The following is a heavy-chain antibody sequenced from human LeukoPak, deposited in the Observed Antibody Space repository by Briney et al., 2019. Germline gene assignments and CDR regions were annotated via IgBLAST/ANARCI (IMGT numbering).Heavy chain of an antibody. D-gene: IGHD1-26*01. V-gene: IGHV1-69*05. Sequence: ASVRVSCKASGGTFSSYAISWVRQAPGQGLEWMGGIIPIFGTANYAQKLQGRVTMTTDTSTSTAYMELRSLRSDDTAVYYCARGAQWEPFFDYWGQGTLVTVSS. CDR1: GGTFSSYA. CDR3: ARGAQWEPFFDY. J-gene: IGHJ4*02. CDR2: IIPIFGTA.